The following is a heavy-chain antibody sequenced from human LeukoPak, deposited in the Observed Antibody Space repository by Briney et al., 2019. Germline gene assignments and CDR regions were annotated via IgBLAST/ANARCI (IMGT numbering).Heavy chain of an antibody. CDR2: INHSGST. D-gene: IGHD3-22*01. J-gene: IGHJ4*02. CDR3: ASGPTLYYYDSSGLPGTIDY. V-gene: IGHV4-34*01. Sequence: SETLSLTCAVYGGSFSGYYWSWIRQPPGKGLEWIGEINHSGSTNYNPSLKSRVTISVDTSKNQFSLKLSSVTAADTAVYYCASGPTLYYYDSSGLPGTIDYWGQGTLVTVSS. CDR1: GGSFSGYY.